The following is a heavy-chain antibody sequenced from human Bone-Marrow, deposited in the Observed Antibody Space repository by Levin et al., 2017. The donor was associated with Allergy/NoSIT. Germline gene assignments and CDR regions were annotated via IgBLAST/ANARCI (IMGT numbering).Heavy chain of an antibody. CDR1: GFTFINAY. D-gene: IGHD2-2*01. J-gene: IGHJ4*02. Sequence: PGGSLRLSCVASGFTFINAYMSWVRQAPGKGLEWVGRIQSKSDGGTTDYAAPVNDIFTISRDDSKNTLYLQVSSLETEDTAVYYCVKELTWRVPGQNYWGQGTLVTVSS. V-gene: IGHV3-15*01. CDR2: IQSKSDGGTT. CDR3: VKELTWRVPGQNY.